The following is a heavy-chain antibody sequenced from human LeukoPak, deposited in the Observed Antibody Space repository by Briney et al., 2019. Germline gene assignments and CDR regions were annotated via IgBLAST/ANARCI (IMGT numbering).Heavy chain of an antibody. CDR3: ASLLLWFGEFDY. CDR1: GFTFSSYA. Sequence: GGSLRLSCAASGFTFSSYAMAWVRQAPGKGLEWVAVISYDGSNKYYADSVKGRFTISRDNSKNTLYLQMNSLRAEDTAVYYCASLLLWFGEFDYWGQGTLVTVSS. V-gene: IGHV3-30-3*01. CDR2: ISYDGSNK. D-gene: IGHD3-10*01. J-gene: IGHJ4*02.